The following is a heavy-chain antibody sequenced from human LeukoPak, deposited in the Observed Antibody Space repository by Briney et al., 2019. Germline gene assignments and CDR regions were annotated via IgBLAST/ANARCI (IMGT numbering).Heavy chain of an antibody. CDR2: INWNGDRT. D-gene: IGHD3-10*01. Sequence: GGSLRLSCAASGFTFHDYDMSWVRQSPGKGLEWVSGINWNGDRTGYADSVKGRFTISRDNAKKSLYLQMNSLRAEDTALYYCARRDYYGSGSPDFWGQGTLVTISS. CDR1: GFTFHDYD. CDR3: ARRDYYGSGSPDF. V-gene: IGHV3-20*04. J-gene: IGHJ4*02.